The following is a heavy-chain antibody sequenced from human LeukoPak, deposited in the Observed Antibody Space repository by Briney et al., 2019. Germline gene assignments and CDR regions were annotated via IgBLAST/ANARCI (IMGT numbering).Heavy chain of an antibody. CDR1: GFTFSSYS. CDR3: ARGKYYYDSSGYPQYPDY. J-gene: IGHJ4*02. V-gene: IGHV3-21*01. D-gene: IGHD3-22*01. CDR2: ISSSSSYI. Sequence: GGSLRLSCSASGFTFSSYSMNWVRQAPGKGLEWVSSISSSSSYIYYADSVKGRFTISRDNAKNSLYLQMNSLRAEDTAVYYCARGKYYYDSSGYPQYPDYWGQGTLVTVSS.